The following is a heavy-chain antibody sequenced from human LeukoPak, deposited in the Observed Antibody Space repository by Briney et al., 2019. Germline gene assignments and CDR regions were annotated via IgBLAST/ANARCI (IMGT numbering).Heavy chain of an antibody. D-gene: IGHD5-24*01. J-gene: IGHJ4*02. CDR1: GYTFTSYY. CDR3: ARDPASVEMATTAIDY. V-gene: IGHV1-46*01. Sequence: ASVKVSCKASGYTFTSYYMHWVRQAPGQGLEWMGMINPSGGSTSYAQKFQGRVTMTRDTSTSTVYMELSSLRSEDTAVYYCARDPASVEMATTAIDYWGQGTLVTVSS. CDR2: INPSGGST.